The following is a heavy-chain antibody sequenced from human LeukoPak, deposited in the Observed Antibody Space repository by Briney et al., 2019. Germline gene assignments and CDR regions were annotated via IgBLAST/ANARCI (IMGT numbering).Heavy chain of an antibody. J-gene: IGHJ4*02. CDR2: INPNSGGT. V-gene: IGHV1-2*02. CDR1: GYTFTGYY. D-gene: IGHD6-13*01. Sequence: VASVKVSCKASGYTFTGYYMHWVRQAPGQGLEWMGWINPNSGGTNYAQKFQGRVTMTRGTSISTAYMELSRLRSDDTAVYYCARDLSSQTAAGIDYWGQGTLVTVSS. CDR3: ARDLSSQTAAGIDY.